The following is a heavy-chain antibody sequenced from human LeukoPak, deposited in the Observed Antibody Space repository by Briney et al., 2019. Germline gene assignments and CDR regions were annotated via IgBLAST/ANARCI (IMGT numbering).Heavy chain of an antibody. CDR3: ASFGICSGGSCMPY. CDR1: GYTFTGYC. CDR2: INPNSGGT. Sequence: ASVKVSCKASGYTFTGYCMHWVRQAPGQGLEWMGWINPNSGGTNYAQKFQGRVTMTRDTSISTAYMELSRLRSDDTAVYYCASFGICSGGSCMPYWGQGTLVTVSS. D-gene: IGHD2-15*01. J-gene: IGHJ4*02. V-gene: IGHV1-2*02.